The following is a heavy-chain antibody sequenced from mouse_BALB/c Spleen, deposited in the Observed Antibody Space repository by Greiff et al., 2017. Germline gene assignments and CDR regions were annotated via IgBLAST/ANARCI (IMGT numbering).Heavy chain of an antibody. CDR1: GYSITSGYY. CDR2: ISYDGSN. Sequence: DVQLQESGPGLVKPSQSLSLTCSVTGYSITSGYYWNWIRQFPGNKLEWMGYISYDGSNNYNPSLKNRISITRDTSKNQFFLKLNSVTTEDTATYYCASLVPQAYWGQGTLVTVSA. V-gene: IGHV3-6*02. CDR3: ASLVPQAY. J-gene: IGHJ3*01.